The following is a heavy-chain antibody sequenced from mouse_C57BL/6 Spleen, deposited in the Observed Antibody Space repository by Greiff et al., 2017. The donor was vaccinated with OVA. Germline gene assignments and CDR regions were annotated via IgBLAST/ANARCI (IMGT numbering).Heavy chain of an antibody. CDR2: IYPSDSET. D-gene: IGHD2-1*01. CDR1: GYTFTSYW. Sequence: QVQLQQPGAELVRPGSSVKLSSKASGYTFTSYWMDWVKQRPGQGLEWIGNIYPSDSETHYNQKFKDKATLTVDKSSSTAYMQLSSLTSEDSAVYYCARSTGNYPTDYWGQGTSVTVSS. J-gene: IGHJ4*01. V-gene: IGHV1-61*01. CDR3: ARSTGNYPTDY.